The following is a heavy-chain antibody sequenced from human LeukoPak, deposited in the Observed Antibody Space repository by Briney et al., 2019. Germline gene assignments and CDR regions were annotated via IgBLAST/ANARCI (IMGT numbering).Heavy chain of an antibody. J-gene: IGHJ3*02. CDR2: XXTGXGT. CDR1: XFXXSXXX. V-gene: IGHV3-66*01. CDR3: XGRSEASMRGTFDI. D-gene: IGHD2/OR15-2a*01. Sequence: GGSLRLSCTASXFXXSXXXXXXVXXXPGXXXXXVSXXXTGXGTYYAXXVKGRFALSRDNSKNTLYLQMNSLRAEDTAVYXCXGRSEASMRGTFDIWGQGTMVTVSS.